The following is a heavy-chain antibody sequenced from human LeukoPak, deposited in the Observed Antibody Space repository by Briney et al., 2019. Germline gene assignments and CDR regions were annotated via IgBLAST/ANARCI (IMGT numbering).Heavy chain of an antibody. CDR1: GYTFSYD. D-gene: IGHD3-22*01. CDR3: ARDAPYYYDSSGSWGARDY. V-gene: IGHV1-8*01. J-gene: IGHJ4*02. Sequence: GASVKVSCKASGYTFSYDINWVRQATGQGLEWMGWMNPNSGNTGYAQKFQGRVTMTRNTSISTAYMELSSLRSDDTAVYYCARDAPYYYDSSGSWGARDYWGQGTLVTVSS. CDR2: MNPNSGNT.